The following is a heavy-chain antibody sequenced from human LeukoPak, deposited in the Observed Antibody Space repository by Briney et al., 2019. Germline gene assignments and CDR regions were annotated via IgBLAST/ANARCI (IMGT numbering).Heavy chain of an antibody. J-gene: IGHJ4*02. V-gene: IGHV1-2*02. Sequence: ASVKVSCKASGYTFTGYYMHWVRQAPGQGLEWMGWINPNSGGTNYAQKFQGRVTMTRDTSISTAYMELSRLRSDDTAVYYCARERPRKTGGFDYWGQGTLVTVSS. CDR2: INPNSGGT. CDR3: ARERPRKTGGFDY. D-gene: IGHD3-16*01. CDR1: GYTFTGYY.